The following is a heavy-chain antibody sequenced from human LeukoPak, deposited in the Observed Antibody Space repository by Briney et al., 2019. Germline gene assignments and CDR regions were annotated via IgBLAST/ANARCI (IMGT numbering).Heavy chain of an antibody. Sequence: GGSLRLSCAASGFIFSSYWMHWVRQGPGTGLVWVSRINSDGSSTSYADSVKGRFTISRDNAKNTLYLQMNSLRAEDTAVYYCARRVVVPAAPYYFDYWGQGTLVTVSS. J-gene: IGHJ4*02. D-gene: IGHD2-2*01. CDR1: GFIFSSYW. V-gene: IGHV3-74*01. CDR2: INSDGSST. CDR3: ARRVVVPAAPYYFDY.